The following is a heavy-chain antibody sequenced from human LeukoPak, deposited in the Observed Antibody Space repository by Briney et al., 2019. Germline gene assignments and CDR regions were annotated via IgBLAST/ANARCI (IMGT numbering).Heavy chain of an antibody. D-gene: IGHD3-9*01. V-gene: IGHV4-4*07. CDR2: IYTSGST. J-gene: IGHJ3*02. CDR3: ARDRYYDILTGMEGNDGFDI. Sequence: SETLSLTCTVSGGSISSYYWSWIRQPAGKGLEWIGRIYTSGSTNYNPSLKSRVTMSVDTSKNQFSLKLRSVTAADTAVYYCARDRYYDILTGMEGNDGFDIWGQGTMVTVSS. CDR1: GGSISSYY.